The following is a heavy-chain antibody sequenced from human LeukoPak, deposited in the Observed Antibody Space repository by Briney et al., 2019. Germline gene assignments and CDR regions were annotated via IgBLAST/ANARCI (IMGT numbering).Heavy chain of an antibody. Sequence: PSGTLSPPCPVSGGSFSGFYWSRIPQPPGKGLEWIGEINHSGSTNYTPSLKSRVTISVDTSKNQFSLKLSSVTAADTAVYYCASGSAPGYWGQGTLVTVSS. V-gene: IGHV4-34*01. CDR1: GGSFSGFY. D-gene: IGHD6-25*01. CDR2: INHSGST. J-gene: IGHJ4*02. CDR3: ASGSAPGY.